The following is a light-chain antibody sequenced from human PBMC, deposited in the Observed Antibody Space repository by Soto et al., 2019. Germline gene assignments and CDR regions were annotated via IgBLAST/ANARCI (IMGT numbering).Light chain of an antibody. V-gene: IGKV3-15*01. CDR2: GIS. J-gene: IGKJ1*01. CDR1: QSLTSY. CDR3: QHYSNWQTWT. Sequence: EIVMTQSPATLSVSPGETATLSCRASQSLTSYLAWYQQEPDQAPRLLIYGISTRATDIPARFSGSGSGTEFTLTISSLQSEDFAVYYCQHYSNWQTWTFGQGTKVDI.